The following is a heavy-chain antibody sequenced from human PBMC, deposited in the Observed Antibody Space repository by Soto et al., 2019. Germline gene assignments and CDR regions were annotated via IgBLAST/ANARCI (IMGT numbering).Heavy chain of an antibody. CDR1: GFTFRSYA. V-gene: IGHV3-33*01. CDR2: MWYDGSNQ. Sequence: QVQLVESGGGVVQPGESLRLACAASGFTFRSYAMHWVRQTPRKGLEWVAIMWYDGSNQYYADSVKGRFTISRENSNSTLYLDMTSLRVEDTSVYYCARDQNYGGNSPYFDYWGQGVRVTVSS. D-gene: IGHD4-17*01. J-gene: IGHJ4*02. CDR3: ARDQNYGGNSPYFDY.